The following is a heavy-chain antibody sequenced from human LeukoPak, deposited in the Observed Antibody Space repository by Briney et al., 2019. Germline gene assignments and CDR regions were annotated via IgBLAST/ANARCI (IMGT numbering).Heavy chain of an antibody. J-gene: IGHJ4*02. Sequence: SVKVSCKASGGTFSSYAISWVRQAPGQGLEWMGGIIPIFGTANYAQKFQGRVTITADESTSTAYMELSSLRSEDTAVYYCARGGDIVVVPAATPFDYWGQGTLVSVSS. CDR1: GGTFSSYA. CDR2: IIPIFGTA. CDR3: ARGGDIVVVPAATPFDY. D-gene: IGHD2-2*02. V-gene: IGHV1-69*13.